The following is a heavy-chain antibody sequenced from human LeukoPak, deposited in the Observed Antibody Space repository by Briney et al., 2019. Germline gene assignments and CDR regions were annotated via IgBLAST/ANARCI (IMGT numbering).Heavy chain of an antibody. Sequence: NPSETLSLTCGVYGGSFSGYYWGWIRQPPGKGLEWIGEINHSGSTNYNPSLKSRVTISVDTSKNQFSLKLSSVTAADTAVYYCTRAKRIIMVRGVITRYFDYWGQGTLVTVSS. CDR2: INHSGST. J-gene: IGHJ4*02. V-gene: IGHV4-34*01. D-gene: IGHD3-10*01. CDR3: TRAKRIIMVRGVITRYFDY. CDR1: GGSFSGYY.